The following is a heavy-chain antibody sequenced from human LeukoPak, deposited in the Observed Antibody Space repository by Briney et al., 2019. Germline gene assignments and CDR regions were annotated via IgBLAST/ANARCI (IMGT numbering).Heavy chain of an antibody. D-gene: IGHD4-17*01. CDR1: GGSISGYY. CDR2: IYYSGST. CDR3: ARTVTSFDY. Sequence: SETLSLTCTVSGGSISGYYWSWIRQPLGKGLEWIGYIYYSGSTNYNPSLKSRVTISVDTSKNQFSLKLSSVTAADTAVYYCARTVTSFDYWGQGTLVTVSS. V-gene: IGHV4-59*01. J-gene: IGHJ4*02.